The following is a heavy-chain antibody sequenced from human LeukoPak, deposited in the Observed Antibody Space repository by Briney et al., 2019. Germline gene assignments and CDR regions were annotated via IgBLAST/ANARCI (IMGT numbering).Heavy chain of an antibody. Sequence: ASVTVSCKASGYTFTADYMHWVRQAPGQGLEWMGWINPNTGVTNYAQRFQGRVTMTRDTSITTAYMELSRLTAADTAVYYCARGVGATTFDYWGQGTLVTVSS. V-gene: IGHV1-2*02. CDR2: INPNTGVT. CDR3: ARGVGATTFDY. D-gene: IGHD1-26*01. CDR1: GYTFTADY. J-gene: IGHJ4*02.